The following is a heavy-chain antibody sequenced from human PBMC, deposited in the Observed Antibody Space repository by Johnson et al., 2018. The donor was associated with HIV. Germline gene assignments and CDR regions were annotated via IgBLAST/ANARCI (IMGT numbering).Heavy chain of an antibody. D-gene: IGHD2-15*01. J-gene: IGHJ3*02. CDR2: ISYDGSNK. Sequence: QVQLVESGGGVVQPGRSLRLSCAASGFTFSSYGMHWVRQAPGKGLEWVAVISYDGSNKYYADSVKGRFTISRDNSKNTLYLQMNSLRAEDTAGYYCTRGPHEVVVVAATSAFDIWGQGTMVTVSS. CDR1: GFTFSSYG. CDR3: TRGPHEVVVVAATSAFDI. V-gene: IGHV3-30*03.